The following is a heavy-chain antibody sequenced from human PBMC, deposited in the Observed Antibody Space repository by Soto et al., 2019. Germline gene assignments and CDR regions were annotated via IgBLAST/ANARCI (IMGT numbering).Heavy chain of an antibody. J-gene: IGHJ4*02. CDR1: GFTFSRYW. CDR2: IAGEGIST. Sequence: EVQLVEPGGGLVQPGGSLRLSCAASGFTFSRYWMHWVRQAPGKGLVWVSRIAGEGISTNYADSVKGRFTASRDNAKNTVYLEMSSLRAEDTAVYYCIRDLRSGDFWGQGTLVTVSS. CDR3: IRDLRSGDF. V-gene: IGHV3-74*01. D-gene: IGHD6-19*01.